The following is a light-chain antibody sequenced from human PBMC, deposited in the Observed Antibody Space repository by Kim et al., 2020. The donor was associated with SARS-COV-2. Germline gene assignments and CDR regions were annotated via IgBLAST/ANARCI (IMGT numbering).Light chain of an antibody. CDR1: RSNIGAGYD. V-gene: IGLV1-40*01. CDR2: AND. Sequence: QAVVTQPPSVSGAPGQRVTISCTGSRSNIGAGYDVHWYRQVPGGAPKLLIYANDNRPSGVPDRFSGSRSGTSASLDITGLQTDDEADYYCQSYDDSLRELFGGGTQLTVL. CDR3: QSYDDSLREL. J-gene: IGLJ7*01.